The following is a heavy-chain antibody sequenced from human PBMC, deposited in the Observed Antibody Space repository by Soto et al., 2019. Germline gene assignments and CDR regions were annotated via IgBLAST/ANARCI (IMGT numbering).Heavy chain of an antibody. Sequence: QVQPQQWGAGLLKPSETLSLTCGVFGGSFSDYYWSWIRQPPGKGLEWIGEINHRGFTNYNPSLKSRVTISVDTSKNHSSLKLTSVTAADTAVYYCARGRVGATNWNWFAPWGKGTLVTVSS. J-gene: IGHJ5*02. CDR3: ARGRVGATNWNWFAP. V-gene: IGHV4-34*01. CDR2: INHRGFT. D-gene: IGHD1-26*01. CDR1: GGSFSDYY.